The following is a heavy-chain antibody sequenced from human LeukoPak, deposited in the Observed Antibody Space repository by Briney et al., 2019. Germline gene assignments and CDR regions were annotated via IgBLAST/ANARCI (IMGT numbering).Heavy chain of an antibody. V-gene: IGHV3-30*18. J-gene: IGHJ6*02. Sequence: GGSLRLSCAASGFTVSSSYMSWVRQAPGRGLEWVATIAYDGINKYYRDSVKGRFTISRDNSKNSLYLQMSSLKPEDTAVYYCAKDRSRCSGGTCYLFGMDVWGQGTTVTVSS. CDR3: AKDRSRCSGGTCYLFGMDV. CDR2: IAYDGINK. D-gene: IGHD2-15*01. CDR1: GFTVSSSY.